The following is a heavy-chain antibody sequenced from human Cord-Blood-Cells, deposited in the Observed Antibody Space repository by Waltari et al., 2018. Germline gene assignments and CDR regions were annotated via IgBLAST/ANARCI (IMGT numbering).Heavy chain of an antibody. Sequence: QVQLQESGPGLVKPSETLSLTCAVSGYSISSGSHWGWIRQPPGKGLEWIGSIHHSGSTYYNPSLKSRVTISVDTSKNQFSLKLSSVTAADTAVYYCARAPGGSSSGHFDYWGQGTLVTVSS. J-gene: IGHJ4*02. CDR3: ARAPGGSSSGHFDY. CDR2: IHHSGST. V-gene: IGHV4-38-2*01. CDR1: GYSISSGSH. D-gene: IGHD6-6*01.